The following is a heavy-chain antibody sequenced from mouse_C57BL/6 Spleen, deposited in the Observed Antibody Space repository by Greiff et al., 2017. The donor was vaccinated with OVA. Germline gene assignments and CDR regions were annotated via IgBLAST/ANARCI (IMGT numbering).Heavy chain of an antibody. CDR3: TREDYDYDWAWFAY. V-gene: IGHV5-9-1*02. CDR2: ISSGGDYV. D-gene: IGHD2-4*01. J-gene: IGHJ3*01. Sequence: EVKLVESGEGLVKPGGSLKLSCAASGFTFSSYAMSWVRQTPEKRLEWVAYISSGGDYVYYADTVKGRFTIARDNARNTLYLQMSSLKSEDTAMYYCTREDYDYDWAWFAYWGQGTLVTVSA. CDR1: GFTFSSYA.